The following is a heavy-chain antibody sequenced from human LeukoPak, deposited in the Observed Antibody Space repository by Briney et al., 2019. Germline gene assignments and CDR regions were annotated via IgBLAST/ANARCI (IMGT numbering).Heavy chain of an antibody. CDR3: ARPGYSYGRYFDY. J-gene: IGHJ4*02. D-gene: IGHD5-18*01. CDR2: INSDGSST. Sequence: PGGSLRLSCAASGFTFSSYWMHWVRQAPGKGLVWVSRINSDGSSTSYADSGKGRFTISRDNAKNTLYLRMNSLRAEDTAVYYCARPGYSYGRYFDYWGQGTLVTASS. V-gene: IGHV3-74*01. CDR1: GFTFSSYW.